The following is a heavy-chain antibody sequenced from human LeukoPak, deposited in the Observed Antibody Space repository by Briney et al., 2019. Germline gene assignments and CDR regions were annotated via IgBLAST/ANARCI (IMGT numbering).Heavy chain of an antibody. Sequence: GSLRLSCSASGLTFSNYAMSWVRQAPGKGLEWVSAISGSGDNTYYADSVKGRFTISRDNSKNVMFLQMHSLRAEDTALYVCARGPSRRGLRSSADYWGPGTLVTVSS. D-gene: IGHD6-13*01. CDR1: GLTFSNYA. J-gene: IGHJ4*02. CDR2: ISGSGDNT. CDR3: ARGPSRRGLRSSADY. V-gene: IGHV3-23*01.